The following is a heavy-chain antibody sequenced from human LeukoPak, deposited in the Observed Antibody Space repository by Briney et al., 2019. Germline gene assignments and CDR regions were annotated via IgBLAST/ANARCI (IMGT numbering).Heavy chain of an antibody. D-gene: IGHD1-14*01. CDR1: GGSISSGGYS. CDR2: IYHSGSI. CDR3: ARVVWGYFDY. V-gene: IGHV4-30-2*01. Sequence: SQTLSLTCAVSGGSISSGGYSWSWIRQPPGKGLEWIGYIYHSGSIYYNPSLKSRVTISVDRSKNQFSLKLSSVTAADTAVYYCARVVWGYFDYWGQGTLVTVSS. J-gene: IGHJ4*02.